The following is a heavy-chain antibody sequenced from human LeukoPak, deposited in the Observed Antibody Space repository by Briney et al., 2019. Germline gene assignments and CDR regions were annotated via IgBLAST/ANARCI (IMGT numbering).Heavy chain of an antibody. CDR3: ARDCWDHGSGSYCGIDY. D-gene: IGHD3-10*01. CDR2: ITSSSDYI. Sequence: GGSLRLSCAASGFTFSSYNMNWVRQAPGKGLEWVSSITSSSDYIYYADSGKGRFTISRDNAKNSLYLQMNSLRAEDTTVYYCARDCWDHGSGSYCGIDYWGQGTLVTVSS. J-gene: IGHJ4*02. CDR1: GFTFSSYN. V-gene: IGHV3-21*03.